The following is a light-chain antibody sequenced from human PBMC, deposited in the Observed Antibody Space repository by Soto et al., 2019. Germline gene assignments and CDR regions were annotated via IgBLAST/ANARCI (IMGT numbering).Light chain of an antibody. V-gene: IGKV3-20*01. CDR1: QSVRSGY. J-gene: IGKJ4*01. CDR3: HQYDNSPHT. Sequence: DIVLTQPPGTLSLSRGERATLSCRAGQSVRSGYFAWYQQKRGQAPRLLTVGASSRATGIPDRFSGGRSGTDFTLTISRPYPEDFAPYSCHQYDNSPHTLCGGTKV. CDR2: GAS.